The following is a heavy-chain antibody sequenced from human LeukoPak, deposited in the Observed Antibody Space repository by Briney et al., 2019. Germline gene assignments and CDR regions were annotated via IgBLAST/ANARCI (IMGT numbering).Heavy chain of an antibody. CDR3: ATGFGEFPWNWFDP. V-gene: IGHV3-23*01. CDR2: ISGSVATT. CDR1: GFTINSYA. D-gene: IGHD3-10*01. Sequence: PGGSLRLSCAASGFTINSYAMSWVRQAPGQGLEWVLTISGSVATTYFADSVKGRFTISRDNSKNTLFLQMNSLRAEDTAICYCATGFGEFPWNWFDPWGRGTLVTVSS. J-gene: IGHJ5*02.